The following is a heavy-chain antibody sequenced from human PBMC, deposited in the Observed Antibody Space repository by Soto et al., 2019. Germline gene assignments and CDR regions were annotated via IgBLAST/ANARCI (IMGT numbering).Heavy chain of an antibody. J-gene: IGHJ3*02. CDR3: ARDNRPGAMAFDAFDI. Sequence: AASVKVSCKASGGTFSSYAISWVRQAPGQGLEWMGGIIPIFGTANYAQKFQGRVTITADESTSTAYMELSSLRSEDTAVYYCARDNRPGAMAFDAFDIWGQGTMVTVSS. CDR2: IIPIFGTA. V-gene: IGHV1-69*13. D-gene: IGHD5-18*01. CDR1: GGTFSSYA.